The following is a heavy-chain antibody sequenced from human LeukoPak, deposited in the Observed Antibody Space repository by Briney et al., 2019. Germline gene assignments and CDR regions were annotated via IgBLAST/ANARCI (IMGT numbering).Heavy chain of an antibody. CDR3: ARSYDFWSGPPFDP. CDR1: GYTFTDYY. CDR2: INPNSGGT. V-gene: IGHV1-2*02. J-gene: IGHJ5*02. D-gene: IGHD3-3*01. Sequence: VASMKVSCKASGYTFTDYYIHWVRQAPGQGLEWMGWINPNSGGTKYAQKFQGRVTLTRDTSISTAYMELSRLRCDDTAVYYCARSYDFWSGPPFDPWGQGTLVTVSS.